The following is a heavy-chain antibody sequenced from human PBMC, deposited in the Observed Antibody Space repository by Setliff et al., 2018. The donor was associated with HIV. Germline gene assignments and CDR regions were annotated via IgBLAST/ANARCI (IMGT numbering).Heavy chain of an antibody. Sequence: SETLSLTCSVSGDSIGTYYWNWIRQTPGKRLEWIGFFYYGGSTDYNPALKNRVAISLDTSKNQFSLKVNSVTAADTAVYYCARGVARQVVIDRWFDPWGQGTPVTVSS. J-gene: IGHJ5*02. D-gene: IGHD2-21*01. CDR1: GDSIGTYY. CDR2: FYYGGST. V-gene: IGHV4-59*12. CDR3: ARGVARQVVIDRWFDP.